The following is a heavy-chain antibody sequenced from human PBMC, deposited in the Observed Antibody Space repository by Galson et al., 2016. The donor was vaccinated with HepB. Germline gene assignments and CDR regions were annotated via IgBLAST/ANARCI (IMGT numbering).Heavy chain of an antibody. V-gene: IGHV3-30*18. D-gene: IGHD1-26*01. CDR1: GFTFSRFG. CDR3: AKGTGWVFAPSYYFDY. Sequence: SLRLSCAASGFTFSRFGMHWVRQAPGKGLEWVALISHDGTSEHYYDSVQGRPTLSRDNSKHTLYLHIRSLAGEATAVSYCAKGTGWVFAPSYYFDYWGPGTLVAVSS. CDR2: ISHDGTSE. J-gene: IGHJ4*02.